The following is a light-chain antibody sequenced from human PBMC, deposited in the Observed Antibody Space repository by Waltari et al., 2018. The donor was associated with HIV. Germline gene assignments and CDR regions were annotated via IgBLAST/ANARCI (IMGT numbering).Light chain of an antibody. Sequence: QSVLTQPPSVSGAPGKRVTISCTGSSSNIGANYAAHWYQHLPPTAPQLRRLDRNKRPCGGRDRVAGSRSGTSASLVIAGLQADDEADYYGLSYDSRLSGSVFGPGTRFTVL. CDR2: DRN. V-gene: IGLV1-40*01. CDR1: SSNIGANYA. CDR3: LSYDSRLSGSV. J-gene: IGLJ1*01.